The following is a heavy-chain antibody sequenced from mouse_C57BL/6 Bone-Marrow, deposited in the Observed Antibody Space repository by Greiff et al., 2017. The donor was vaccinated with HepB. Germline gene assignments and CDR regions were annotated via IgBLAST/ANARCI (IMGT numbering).Heavy chain of an antibody. CDR1: GYTFTSYW. V-gene: IGHV1-69*01. CDR3: ARTIWGYDYDAWFAY. J-gene: IGHJ3*01. Sequence: VQLQQPGAELVMPGASVKLSCKASGYTFTSYWMHWVKQRPGQGLEWIGEIDPSASYPNYNQKFKGKSTFTVDKSSSTAYMQRSSLTSEDSAVYYCARTIWGYDYDAWFAYWGQGTLVTVSA. CDR2: IDPSASYP. D-gene: IGHD2-4*01.